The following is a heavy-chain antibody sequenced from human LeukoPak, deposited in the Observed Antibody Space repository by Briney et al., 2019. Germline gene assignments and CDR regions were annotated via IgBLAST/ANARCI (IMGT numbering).Heavy chain of an antibody. CDR1: GYTFTGYY. Sequence: ASVKVSCKASGYTFTGYYMHWVRQAPGQGLEWMGRINRNSGGTNYAQKFQSRVTMTRDTSISTAYMDLTRLRSDDTAVYYCVRGTEYYFDYWGQGTLVTVSS. J-gene: IGHJ4*02. D-gene: IGHD1-1*01. CDR3: VRGTEYYFDY. CDR2: INRNSGGT. V-gene: IGHV1-2*06.